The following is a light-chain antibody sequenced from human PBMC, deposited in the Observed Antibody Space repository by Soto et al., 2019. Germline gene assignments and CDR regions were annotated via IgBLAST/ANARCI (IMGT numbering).Light chain of an antibody. J-gene: IGLJ1*01. Sequence: QSVLTQPASVSGSPGQSITISCTGSSSDVGAYDFVSWYQQHPGKAPKFIIYGVYNRPSGVSARFSGSKSGNTASLTISGLQPEDEADYYCTSYAGSSTYVFGTGTKVTV. V-gene: IGLV2-14*01. CDR3: TSYAGSSTYV. CDR1: SSDVGAYDF. CDR2: GVY.